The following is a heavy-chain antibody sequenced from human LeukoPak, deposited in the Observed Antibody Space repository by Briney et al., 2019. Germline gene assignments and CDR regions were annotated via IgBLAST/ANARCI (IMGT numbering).Heavy chain of an antibody. Sequence: PGGSLRLSCAASGFTFSSFGMHWARQAPGKGLEWVAVITYDGSKKYYADSVKGRFTISRDNSKDTLYLQMDSLRDEDTAIYYCVRGLDNDILTFWGQGTLVTVSS. D-gene: IGHD3-9*01. V-gene: IGHV3-30-3*01. J-gene: IGHJ4*02. CDR2: ITYDGSKK. CDR1: GFTFSSFG. CDR3: VRGLDNDILTF.